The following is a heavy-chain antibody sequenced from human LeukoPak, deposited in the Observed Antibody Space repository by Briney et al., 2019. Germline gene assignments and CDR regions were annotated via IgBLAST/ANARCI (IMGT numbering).Heavy chain of an antibody. D-gene: IGHD5-24*01. CDR3: ARLRDDAFDI. V-gene: IGHV4-39*01. CDR1: GGSISSGSYY. J-gene: IGHJ3*02. CDR2: IYYSGST. Sequence: SQTLSLTCTVSGGSISSGSYYWGWIRQPPGKGLEWIGSIYYSGSTYYNPSLKSRVTISVDTSKNQFSLKLSSVTAADTAVYYCARLRDDAFDIWGQGTMVTVSS.